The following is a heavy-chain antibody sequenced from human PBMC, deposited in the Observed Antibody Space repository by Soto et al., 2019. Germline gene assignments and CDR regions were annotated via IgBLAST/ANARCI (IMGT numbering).Heavy chain of an antibody. Sequence: EVQLLESGGGLVQPGGSLRLSCAASGFTFSSYAMSWVRQAPGKGLEWVAEVSGGGDSTYYADSVKGRFTISRDNAKSTLYLQMNSLRAEDTAVYYCAKDRGGYCSSASCVDAFDMWGQGTMVTVSS. CDR3: AKDRGGYCSSASCVDAFDM. CDR1: GFTFSSYA. CDR2: VSGGGDST. D-gene: IGHD2-2*01. J-gene: IGHJ3*02. V-gene: IGHV3-23*01.